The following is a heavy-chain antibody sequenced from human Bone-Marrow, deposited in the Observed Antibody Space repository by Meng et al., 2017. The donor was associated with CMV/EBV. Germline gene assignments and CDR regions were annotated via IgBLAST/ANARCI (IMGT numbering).Heavy chain of an antibody. V-gene: IGHV3-7*01. CDR3: AREVNYDFWSGFPMDV. Sequence: GGSLRLSCAASGFTFTNYWMTWVRQAPGKGLEWVGNINEAGSVKHYVDSVRGRFTMSRDNTKNSVYLQMNGLRAEDTAVYYCAREVNYDFWSGFPMDVWGQGTTVTVSS. CDR2: INEAGSVK. J-gene: IGHJ6*02. D-gene: IGHD3-3*01. CDR1: GFTFTNYW.